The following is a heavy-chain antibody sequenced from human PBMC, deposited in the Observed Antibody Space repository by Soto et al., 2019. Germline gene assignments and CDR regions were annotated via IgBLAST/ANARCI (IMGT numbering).Heavy chain of an antibody. Sequence: SETLSLTCTVSGGSISGSGYYWGWMRQPPGKGLEWIGTIYYSGSTNYNLSLKSRVTISVDTSKNQFSLKLSSVTAADTAVYYCARVGFKSFGELLERWFDPWGQGTLVTVSS. CDR1: GGSISGSGYY. CDR3: ARVGFKSFGELLERWFDP. CDR2: IYYSGST. J-gene: IGHJ5*02. D-gene: IGHD3-10*01. V-gene: IGHV4-39*07.